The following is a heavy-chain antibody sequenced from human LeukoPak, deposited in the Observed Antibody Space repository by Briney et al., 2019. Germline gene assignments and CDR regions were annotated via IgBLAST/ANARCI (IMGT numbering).Heavy chain of an antibody. Sequence: GGSLRLSCAASGFTFSSYGMQWVRQAPGKGLEWVAVIWYDGSNKYYADSVKGRFTISRDNSKNTLYLQMNSLRAEDTAVYYCAKDNRYGSGSGVDPWGQGTLVTVSS. J-gene: IGHJ5*02. D-gene: IGHD3-10*01. CDR1: GFTFSSYG. V-gene: IGHV3-33*06. CDR2: IWYDGSNK. CDR3: AKDNRYGSGSGVDP.